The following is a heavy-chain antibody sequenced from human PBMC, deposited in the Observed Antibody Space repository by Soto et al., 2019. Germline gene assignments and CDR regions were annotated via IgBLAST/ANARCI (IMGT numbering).Heavy chain of an antibody. D-gene: IGHD2-15*01. CDR1: GFTFSSYT. CDR2: VSSGGTYM. V-gene: IGHV3-21*01. J-gene: IGHJ4*02. Sequence: EVQLVESGGGLVKPGGSLRLSCAASGFTFSSYTINWVRQAPGKGLEWVSSVSSGGTYMSYADSVKGRFTISRDNAKNSLYLQMNSLRAEDTAAYYCARQYCAGGSCYRLDYWGQGTLVTVSS. CDR3: ARQYCAGGSCYRLDY.